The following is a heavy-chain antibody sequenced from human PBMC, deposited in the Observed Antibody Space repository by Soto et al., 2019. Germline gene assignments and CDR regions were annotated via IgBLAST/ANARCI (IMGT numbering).Heavy chain of an antibody. CDR3: TSGEVRGVIPSDSDH. Sequence: QVQLVESGGGVVQPGRSLRLSCAASGFTFRWFGMHWVRQAPGKGLEWVAVISNDGSHEYYGDSVKGRFTISRYNAKNTLYLLMNILRAEDTGLYYCTSGEVRGVIPSDSDHWGQGTLVTVSS. CDR1: GFTFRWFG. J-gene: IGHJ4*02. D-gene: IGHD3-10*01. V-gene: IGHV3-30*03. CDR2: ISNDGSHE.